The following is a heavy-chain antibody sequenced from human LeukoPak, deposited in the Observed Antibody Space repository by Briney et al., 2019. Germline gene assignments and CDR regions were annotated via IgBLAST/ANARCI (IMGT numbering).Heavy chain of an antibody. V-gene: IGHV1-2*02. J-gene: IGHJ4*02. CDR3: AREYILTRYYGDY. Sequence: GASVKVSCKASGYTFTSYYMHWVRQAPGQGLEWMGWINHKSGAANYAQKFQGRVTMTWDTSISTAYMELRRLRSDDTAVYYCAREYILTRYYGDYWGQGTLVTVSS. D-gene: IGHD3-9*01. CDR1: GYTFTSYY. CDR2: INHKSGAA.